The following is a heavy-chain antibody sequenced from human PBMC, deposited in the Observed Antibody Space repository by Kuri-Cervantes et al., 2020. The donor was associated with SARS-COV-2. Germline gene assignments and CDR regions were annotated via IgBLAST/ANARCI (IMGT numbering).Heavy chain of an antibody. J-gene: IGHJ4*02. CDR3: AKRSGWGYFDY. D-gene: IGHD7-27*01. CDR2: TSSTSVFK. CDR1: RFSFSSYA. Sequence: GESLKISCAASRFSFSSYAMSWVRQAPGKGLEWVSSTSSTSVFKHYADSVKGRFTISRDNARDSVSLQMDSLRAEDTAVYYCAKRSGWGYFDYWGQGTLVTVSS. V-gene: IGHV3-21*04.